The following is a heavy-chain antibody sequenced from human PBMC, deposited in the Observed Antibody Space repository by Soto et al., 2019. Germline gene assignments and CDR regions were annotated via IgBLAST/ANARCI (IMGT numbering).Heavy chain of an antibody. D-gene: IGHD2-21*02. CDR3: ARSIGVVTALDY. CDR2: INAGNGNT. CDR1: GYTFASYA. V-gene: IGHV1-3*01. J-gene: IGHJ4*02. Sequence: GASVKVSCKSSGYTFASYAMHWVRQAPGQRLEWMGWINAGNGNTKYSQKFQGRVTITRDTSASRAYMELSSLRSEDTAVYYCARSIGVVTALDYWGQGTLVTVSS.